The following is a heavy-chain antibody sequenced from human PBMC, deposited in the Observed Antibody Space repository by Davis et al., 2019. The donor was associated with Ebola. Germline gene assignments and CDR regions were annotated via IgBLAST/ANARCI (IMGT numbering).Heavy chain of an antibody. CDR3: ARFLTGTGRGGDGP. D-gene: IGHD3-9*01. CDR1: GDSITNSNYF. CDR2: IYYIGTT. Sequence: MPSETLSLTCTVSGDSITNSNYFWGWFRQPPGKGLEWIGNIYYIGTTYYTPSLKSRLSMSLDTSNNVFSLSLHSVTAADTATYFCARFLTGTGRGGDGPWGQGILVTVSS. V-gene: IGHV4-39*02. J-gene: IGHJ5*02.